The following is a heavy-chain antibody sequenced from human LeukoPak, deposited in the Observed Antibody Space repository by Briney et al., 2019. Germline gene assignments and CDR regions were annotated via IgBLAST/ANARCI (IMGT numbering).Heavy chain of an antibody. CDR2: ISSSGSTI. D-gene: IGHD2-2*03. CDR1: GFTFSDYY. Sequence: GGSLRLSWAAAGFTFSDYYMSWLRQAPGKGLEWVSYISSSGSTIYYADSVKGRFTITRDNAKNSLYLQMNSLRAEDTAVYYCARDHGYCSSTSCRGWFDPWGPGTLVTVSS. V-gene: IGHV3-11*04. J-gene: IGHJ5*02. CDR3: ARDHGYCSSTSCRGWFDP.